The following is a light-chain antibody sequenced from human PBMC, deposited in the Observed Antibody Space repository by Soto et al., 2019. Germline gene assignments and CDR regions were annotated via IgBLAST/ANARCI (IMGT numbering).Light chain of an antibody. J-gene: IGKJ1*01. V-gene: IGKV1-5*01. CDR2: DAS. Sequence: IQLTQSPSTLSSSVGDRGTITCRASQSISSWLAWYQQKPGKAPKLLIYDASSLESGAPSRFSRRRSGTEFTLTISSLQPDDFATYYCQRYNSYPWTFGQGDQGGYQ. CDR1: QSISSW. CDR3: QRYNSYPWT.